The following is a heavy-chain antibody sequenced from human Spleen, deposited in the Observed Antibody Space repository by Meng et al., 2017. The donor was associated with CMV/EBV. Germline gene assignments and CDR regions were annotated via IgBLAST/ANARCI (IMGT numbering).Heavy chain of an antibody. V-gene: IGHV3-23*01. D-gene: IGHD6-19*01. CDR3: ATASSGWYPHYFDY. J-gene: IGHJ4*02. Sequence: GGSLRLSCAASGFTFSIYAMSWVRQAPGKGLEWVSAIGGSDDNTNHADSVKGRFTISRDNSKNTLYLQMNSLRAEDTAIYYCATASSGWYPHYFDYWGQGTLVTVSS. CDR2: IGGSDDNT. CDR1: GFTFSIYA.